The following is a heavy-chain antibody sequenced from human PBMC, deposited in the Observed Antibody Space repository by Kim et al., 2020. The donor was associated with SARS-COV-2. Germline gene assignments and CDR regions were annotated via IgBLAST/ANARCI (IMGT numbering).Heavy chain of an antibody. V-gene: IGHV3-74*01. D-gene: IGHD4-17*01. Sequence: SVKGRFTNSRDNAKNTLYLQMNSLRAEDTAVYYCARDEGDYGGNQNWFDPWGQGTLVTVSS. J-gene: IGHJ5*02. CDR3: ARDEGDYGGNQNWFDP.